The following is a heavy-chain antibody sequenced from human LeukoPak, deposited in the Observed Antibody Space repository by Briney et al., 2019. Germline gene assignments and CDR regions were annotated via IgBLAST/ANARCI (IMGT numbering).Heavy chain of an antibody. J-gene: IGHJ4*02. Sequence: ASVKVSRKASGYTFTSYDINWVRQATGQGLEWMGWMNPNSGNTGYAQKFQGRVTITRNTSISTAYMELSSLRSEDTAVYYCALRIAVAGRTDYWGQGTLVTVSS. V-gene: IGHV1-8*03. D-gene: IGHD6-19*01. CDR1: GYTFTSYD. CDR3: ALRIAVAGRTDY. CDR2: MNPNSGNT.